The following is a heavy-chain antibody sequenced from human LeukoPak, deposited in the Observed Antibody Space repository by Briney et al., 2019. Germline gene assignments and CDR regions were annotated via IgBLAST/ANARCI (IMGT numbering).Heavy chain of an antibody. CDR2: IKNKPDGGTA. Sequence: PGGSLRLSCAASGFAFTNAWMNWVRQAPGKGLEWVGLIKNKPDGGTADYAAPVKGRFTISRDDSKNTLYLQMNSLKTEDTAVYYCTTDEGGGDTAMAWGQGTLVTVSS. CDR3: TTDEGGGDTAMA. CDR1: GFAFTNAW. V-gene: IGHV3-15*01. J-gene: IGHJ5*02. D-gene: IGHD5-18*01.